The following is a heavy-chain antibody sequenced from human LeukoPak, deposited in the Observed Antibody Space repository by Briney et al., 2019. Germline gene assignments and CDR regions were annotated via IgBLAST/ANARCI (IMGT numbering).Heavy chain of an antibody. D-gene: IGHD6-19*01. Sequence: PSETLSLTCTVSDGSISGDNYYWSWIRQHPGKGLEWIGYIYYSGSTYYNPSLKSRVTISVDTSKNQFSLKLSSVTAADTAVYYCARDVYSSGWYYYGMDVWGQGTTVTVSS. CDR1: DGSISGDNYY. CDR2: IYYSGST. V-gene: IGHV4-31*03. CDR3: ARDVYSSGWYYYGMDV. J-gene: IGHJ6*02.